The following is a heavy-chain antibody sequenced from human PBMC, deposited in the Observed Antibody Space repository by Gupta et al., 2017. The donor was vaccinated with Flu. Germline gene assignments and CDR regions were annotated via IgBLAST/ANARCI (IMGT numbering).Heavy chain of an antibody. Sequence: QVPLQESGPRLVKASETLSLICTVSGASIRSHSWSWIRHSPGKGLEWIGEVFDTGSANYNPSLKSRVTISADWSQNHFSLSLTSVTAADTALYFCARSFTYGFESGGIDYWGQGTQVTV. V-gene: IGHV4-59*11. CDR2: VFDTGSA. CDR3: ARSFTYGFESGGIDY. J-gene: IGHJ4*02. CDR1: GASIRSHS. D-gene: IGHD3-10*01.